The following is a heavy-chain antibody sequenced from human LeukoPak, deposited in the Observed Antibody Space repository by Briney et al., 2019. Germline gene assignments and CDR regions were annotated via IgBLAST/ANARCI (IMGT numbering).Heavy chain of an antibody. CDR2: INWSGDST. Sequence: PGGSLRLSCAASGFTFDDYGMSWVRQAPGKGLEWVSDINWSGDSTGYADSVKGRFTISRDNAKNSLYLQMNSLRAEDTALYYCARRESSYQNYYYYYHMDVWGKGTTVTVSS. D-gene: IGHD3-16*02. J-gene: IGHJ6*03. V-gene: IGHV3-20*04. CDR3: ARRESSYQNYYYYYHMDV. CDR1: GFTFDDYG.